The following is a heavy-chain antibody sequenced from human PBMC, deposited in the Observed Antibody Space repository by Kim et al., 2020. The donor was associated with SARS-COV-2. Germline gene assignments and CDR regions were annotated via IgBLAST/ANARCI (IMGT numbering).Heavy chain of an antibody. CDR2: ISSSSSYI. J-gene: IGHJ4*02. D-gene: IGHD3-22*01. Sequence: GGSLRLSCAASGFTFSSYSMNWVRQAPGKGLEWVSSISSSSSYIYYADSVKGRFTISRDNAKNSLYLQMNSLRAEDTAVYYCARDHIFGSSGYVTDEIDYWGQGTLVTVSS. CDR1: GFTFSSYS. CDR3: ARDHIFGSSGYVTDEIDY. V-gene: IGHV3-21*01.